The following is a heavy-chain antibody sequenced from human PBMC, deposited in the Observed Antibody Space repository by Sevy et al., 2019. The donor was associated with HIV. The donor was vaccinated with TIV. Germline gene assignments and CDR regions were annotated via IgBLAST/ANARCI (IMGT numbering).Heavy chain of an antibody. CDR1: GGTFSSYA. CDR2: IIPIFGTA. J-gene: IGHJ3*02. Sequence: ASVKVSCKASGGTFSSYAISWVRQAPGQGLEWMGGIIPIFGTANYAQKFQGRVTITADKSTSTAYMELSSLRSEDTAVYYCASIGAYIGSGAFDIWGHGTMVTVSS. V-gene: IGHV1-69*06. CDR3: ASIGAYIGSGAFDI. D-gene: IGHD3-10*01.